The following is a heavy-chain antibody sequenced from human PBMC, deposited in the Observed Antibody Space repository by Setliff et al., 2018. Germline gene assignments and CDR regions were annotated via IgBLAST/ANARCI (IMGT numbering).Heavy chain of an antibody. D-gene: IGHD3-22*01. J-gene: IGHJ6*03. CDR3: AKALSPGQVGGYYYEMGSVYYCYMDV. CDR1: RFTFSVYV. Sequence: SLRLSCTASRFTFSVYVMAWVRQAPGKGLEWVSSITGSGGDRDYADSVKGRFTISRDNSKNTLYLQMNSLRAEDTAVYYCAKALSPGQVGGYYYEMGSVYYCYMDVWGRGTTVTVSS. V-gene: IGHV3-23*01. CDR2: ITGSGGDR.